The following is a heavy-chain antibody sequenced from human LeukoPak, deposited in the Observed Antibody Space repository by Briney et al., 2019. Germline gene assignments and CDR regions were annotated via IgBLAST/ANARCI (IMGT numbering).Heavy chain of an antibody. CDR3: ARRSDNWFDP. CDR2: IYPGNSDT. Sequence: KPGESLKISCKGSGSYFTNYWIGWVRQMPGKGLEWMGIIYPGNSDTTYSPSFQGQVTISADKSISTAYLQWRSLKASDTAMYYCARRSDNWFDPWGQGTLVTVSS. J-gene: IGHJ5*02. D-gene: IGHD3-10*01. CDR1: GSYFTNYW. V-gene: IGHV5-51*01.